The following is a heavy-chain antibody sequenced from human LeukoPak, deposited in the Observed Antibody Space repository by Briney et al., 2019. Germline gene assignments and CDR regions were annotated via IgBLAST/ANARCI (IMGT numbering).Heavy chain of an antibody. Sequence: SVKVSCKASGGTFSSYAISWVRQAPGQGREWMGGIIPIFGTANYAQKFQGRVTITADKSTSTAYMELSSLRSEDTAVYYCAREMYYYGSGSWDYGMDVWGKGTTVTVSS. CDR1: GGTFSSYA. J-gene: IGHJ6*04. CDR2: IIPIFGTA. CDR3: AREMYYYGSGSWDYGMDV. V-gene: IGHV1-69*06. D-gene: IGHD3-10*01.